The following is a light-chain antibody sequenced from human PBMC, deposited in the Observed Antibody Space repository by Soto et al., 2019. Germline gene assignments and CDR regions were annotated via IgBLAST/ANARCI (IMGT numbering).Light chain of an antibody. V-gene: IGKV3-20*01. CDR3: QQYGSSPQT. J-gene: IGKJ4*01. CDR2: GAS. Sequence: EIVLTQSPGTLSLSPGERATLSCRASQSVSSSFLAWYQQKPGQAPRLLIYGASTRATGIPDRFSGSGSGTDFTLTISRLEPEDFGMYYCQQYGSSPQTFGGGTKVEIK. CDR1: QSVSSSF.